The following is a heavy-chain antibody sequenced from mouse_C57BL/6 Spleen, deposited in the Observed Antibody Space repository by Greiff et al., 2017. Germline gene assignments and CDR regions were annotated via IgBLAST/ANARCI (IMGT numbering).Heavy chain of an antibody. Sequence: VKLQESGAELVRPGTSVKVSCKASGYAFTNYLIEWVKQRPGQGLEWIGVINPGSGGTNYNEKFKGKATLTADKSSSTAYMQLSSLTSEDSAVYFCARPSYYSNPFDYWGQGTTLTVSS. V-gene: IGHV1-54*01. J-gene: IGHJ2*01. CDR1: GYAFTNYL. CDR3: ARPSYYSNPFDY. D-gene: IGHD2-5*01. CDR2: INPGSGGT.